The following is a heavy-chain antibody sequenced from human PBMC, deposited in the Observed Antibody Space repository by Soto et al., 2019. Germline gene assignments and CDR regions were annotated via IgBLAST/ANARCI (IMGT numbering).Heavy chain of an antibody. V-gene: IGHV1-18*04. CDR1: GYTFTSYG. Sequence: ASVKVSCKASGYTFTSYGISWVRQAPGQGLEWMGWISAYHGNTNYAQKLQGRVTMTTDTSTSTAYMELRSLRSDDTAVYYCARGEFYYDSSGYPGPFDYWGQGTLVTVSS. J-gene: IGHJ4*02. CDR2: ISAYHGNT. CDR3: ARGEFYYDSSGYPGPFDY. D-gene: IGHD3-22*01.